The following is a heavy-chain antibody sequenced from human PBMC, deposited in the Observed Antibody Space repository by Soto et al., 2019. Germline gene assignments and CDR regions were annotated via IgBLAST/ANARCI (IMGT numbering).Heavy chain of an antibody. V-gene: IGHV1-3*01. Sequence: VASVKVSCKASGYTFTSYDMHWVRQAPGQRLEWMGWINAGNGNTNYSQKFQGRATITRDTSASKAYMELGSLRSEDTAVYYCARDKITGTLDYCGQGTPVTVS. D-gene: IGHD1-20*01. CDR3: ARDKITGTLDY. CDR1: GYTFTSYD. CDR2: INAGNGNT. J-gene: IGHJ4*02.